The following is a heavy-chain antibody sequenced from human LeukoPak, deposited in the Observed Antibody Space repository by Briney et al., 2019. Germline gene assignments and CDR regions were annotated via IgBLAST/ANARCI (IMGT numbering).Heavy chain of an antibody. CDR1: GGSIRSYY. J-gene: IGHJ4*02. D-gene: IGHD3-16*01. CDR3: TRGAGWLIDY. CDR2: IHNSGTS. Sequence: SETLSLTCTVSGGSIRSYYWSWIRQPPGKGLEWIGYIHNSGTSTYNLSLKSRVTISADTSKNQFSHKLNSMTTADTAVYYCTRGAGWLIDYWGQGILVTVSS. V-gene: IGHV4-59*01.